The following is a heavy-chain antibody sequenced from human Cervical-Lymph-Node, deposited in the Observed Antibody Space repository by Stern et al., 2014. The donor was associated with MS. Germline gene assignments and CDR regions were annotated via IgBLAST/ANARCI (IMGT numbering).Heavy chain of an antibody. CDR2: IYHRGST. D-gene: IGHD6-13*01. J-gene: IGHJ4*02. CDR1: GGSISSSNW. CDR3: ARISSSWRLYYFDY. V-gene: IGHV4-4*02. Sequence: VQLVESGPGLVKPSGTLSLTCAVSGGSISSSNWWSWVRQPPGKGLEWIGEIYHRGSTNYNPSLKSRGTISVDKSKNQSSLKLSSVTAADTAVYYCARISSSWRLYYFDYWGQGTLVTVSS.